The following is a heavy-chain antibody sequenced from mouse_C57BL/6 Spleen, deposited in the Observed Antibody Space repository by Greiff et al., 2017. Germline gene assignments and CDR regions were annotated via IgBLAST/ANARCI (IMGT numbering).Heavy chain of an antibody. D-gene: IGHD2-2*01. J-gene: IGHJ4*01. CDR3: ARFGSYAMDY. Sequence: VQLQQSGPELVKPGASVKLSCKASGYSFTGYYMNWVKQSPEKSLEWIGEINPSTGGTTYNQKFKAKATLTVDKSSNTAYMQLKSLTSEDSGVCYCARFGSYAMDYWGQGTSVTVAS. CDR1: GYSFTGYY. CDR2: INPSTGGT. V-gene: IGHV1-42*01.